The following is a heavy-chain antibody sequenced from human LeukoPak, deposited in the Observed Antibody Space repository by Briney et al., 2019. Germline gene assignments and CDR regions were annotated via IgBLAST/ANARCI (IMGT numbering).Heavy chain of an antibody. Sequence: SVKVSCKASGGTFSSYAISWVRQAPGQGLEWMGRIIPILGIANYAQKFQGRVTITADKSTSTAYMELSGLRSEDTAVYYCAREKQLVHLDYWGQGTLVTVSS. V-gene: IGHV1-69*04. CDR2: IIPILGIA. D-gene: IGHD6-13*01. CDR3: AREKQLVHLDY. J-gene: IGHJ4*02. CDR1: GGTFSSYA.